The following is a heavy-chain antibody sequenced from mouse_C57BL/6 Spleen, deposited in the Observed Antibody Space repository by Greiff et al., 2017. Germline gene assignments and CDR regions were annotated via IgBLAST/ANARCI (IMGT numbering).Heavy chain of an antibody. V-gene: IGHV1-26*01. CDR2: INPNNGGT. CDR3: ARSLSDLPFDY. J-gene: IGHJ2*01. CDR1: GYTFTDYY. Sequence: EVQLQQSGPELVKPGASVKISCKASGYTFTDYYMNWVKQSHGKSLEWIGDINPNNGGTSYNQKFKGKATLTVDKSSSTAYMELRSLTSEDSAVYYCARSLSDLPFDYWGQGTTLTVSS. D-gene: IGHD2-1*01.